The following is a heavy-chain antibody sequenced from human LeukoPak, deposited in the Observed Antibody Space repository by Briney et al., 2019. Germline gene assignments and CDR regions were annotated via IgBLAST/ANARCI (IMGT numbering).Heavy chain of an antibody. Sequence: SVKVSCKASGGTFSSYAVTWVRQAPGQGLEWMGTIIPIPGITNYAQKLHGRVSITADKSTSPAYMELSSLRSEDTAVYFCARGLNGDFDYWGQGTLVTVSS. J-gene: IGHJ4*02. CDR1: GGTFSSYA. CDR3: ARGLNGDFDY. V-gene: IGHV1-69*04. CDR2: IIPIPGIT.